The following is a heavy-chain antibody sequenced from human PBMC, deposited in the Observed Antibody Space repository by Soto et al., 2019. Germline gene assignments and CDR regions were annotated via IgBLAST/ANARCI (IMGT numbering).Heavy chain of an antibody. Sequence: NPSETLSLTCAVSGYSISSGYYWGWIRQPPGKGLEWIGSIYRSGSTYYNPSLKSPVTISVDTSKNQLSLKLSSVTAADTAVYYCARVRGNWDYNYFDYWGQGTLVTVSS. CDR2: IYRSGST. J-gene: IGHJ4*02. CDR3: ARVRGNWDYNYFDY. CDR1: GYSISSGYY. V-gene: IGHV4-38-2*01. D-gene: IGHD1-7*01.